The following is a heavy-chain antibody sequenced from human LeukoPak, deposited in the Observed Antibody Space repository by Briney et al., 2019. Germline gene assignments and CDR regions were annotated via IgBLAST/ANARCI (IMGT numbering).Heavy chain of an antibody. D-gene: IGHD6-6*01. V-gene: IGHV3-9*01. J-gene: IGHJ4*02. CDR1: GFTFDDYA. Sequence: GGSLRLSCAASGFTFDDYAMHWVRQAPGKGLEWVSGISWNSGSIGCADSVKGRFTISRDNAKNSLYLQMNSLRAEDTALDYCAKDISSSVLYFDYWGQGTLATVSS. CDR2: ISWNSGSI. CDR3: AKDISSSVLYFDY.